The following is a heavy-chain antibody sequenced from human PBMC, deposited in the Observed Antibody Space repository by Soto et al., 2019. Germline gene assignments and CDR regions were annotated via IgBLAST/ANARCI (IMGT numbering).Heavy chain of an antibody. CDR2: ISYDGSNK. Sequence: QVQLVESGGGVVQPGRSLRLSCAASGFTFSSYAMHWVRQAPGKGLEGVAVISYDGSNKYYADSVKGRFTISRDNSKNTLYLQMISLRAEDTAVYYCARDPLWGTAMVLWYFDLWGRGTLVTVSS. CDR1: GFTFSSYA. V-gene: IGHV3-30-3*01. J-gene: IGHJ2*01. D-gene: IGHD5-18*01. CDR3: ARDPLWGTAMVLWYFDL.